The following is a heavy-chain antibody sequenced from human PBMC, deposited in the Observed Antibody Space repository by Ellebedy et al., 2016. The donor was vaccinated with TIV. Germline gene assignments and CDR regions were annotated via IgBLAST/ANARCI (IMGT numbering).Heavy chain of an antibody. CDR2: ISGSGGST. V-gene: IGHV3-23*01. D-gene: IGHD6-13*01. CDR3: AKRYSSSWYGKNYYMDV. J-gene: IGHJ6*03. Sequence: GESLKISCAASGFTFSSYAMSWVRQAPGKGLEWVSAISGSGGSTYYADSVKGRFTISRDNSKNTLYLQMNSLRAEDTAVYYCAKRYSSSWYGKNYYMDVWGKGTTVTVSS. CDR1: GFTFSSYA.